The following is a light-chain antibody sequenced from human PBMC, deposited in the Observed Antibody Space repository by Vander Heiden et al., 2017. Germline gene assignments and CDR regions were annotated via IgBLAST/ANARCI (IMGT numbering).Light chain of an antibody. Sequence: QSVLTQPPSASGTPGQRVTISCSGSSSNVGSNSVYWYQRLPGTAPKLLIYRDFQRPSGVPDRFSASKSGTSASLAISGLRSEDEAHYYCAAWDDSLSVVFGGGTKLTVL. CDR2: RDF. J-gene: IGLJ2*01. V-gene: IGLV1-47*01. CDR3: AAWDDSLSVV. CDR1: SSNVGSNS.